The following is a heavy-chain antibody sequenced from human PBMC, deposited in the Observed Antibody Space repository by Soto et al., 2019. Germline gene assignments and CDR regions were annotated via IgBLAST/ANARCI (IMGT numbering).Heavy chain of an antibody. CDR2: ISTSGAIT. J-gene: IGHJ2*01. V-gene: IGHV3-23*01. D-gene: IGHD6-13*01. Sequence: GKGLEWVSAISTSGAITYYAESVRGRFNISRDDSKNKLYLQMNCLRAEDTAVYFFVQADGGRRDAGPVSACLLTRSSDL. CDR3: VQADGGRRDAGPVSACLLTRSSDL.